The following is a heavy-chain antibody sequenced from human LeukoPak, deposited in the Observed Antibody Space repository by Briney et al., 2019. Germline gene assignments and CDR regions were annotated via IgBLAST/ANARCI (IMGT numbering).Heavy chain of an antibody. CDR2: INHSGST. CDR3: ARAGDGTGTDEGFDY. Sequence: SETLSLTCAVYGGSFSGYYCSWIRQPPGKGLEWIGEINHSGSTNYNPSLKSRVTLSVDTSKNQFSLKLSSVTAADTAVYYCARAGDGTGTDEGFDYWGQGTLVTVSS. D-gene: IGHD1-1*01. J-gene: IGHJ4*02. CDR1: GGSFSGYY. V-gene: IGHV4-34*01.